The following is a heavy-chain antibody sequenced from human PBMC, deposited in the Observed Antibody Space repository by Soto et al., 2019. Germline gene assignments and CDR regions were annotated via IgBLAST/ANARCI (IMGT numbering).Heavy chain of an antibody. CDR3: ARDDYGDSEPLYYYMDV. Sequence: LRLSCAASGFTFSSYSMNWVRQAPGKGLEWVSSISSSSSYIYYADSVKGRFTISRDNAKNSLYLQMNSLRAEDTAVYYCARDDYGDSEPLYYYMDVWGKGTTVTVSS. CDR1: GFTFSSYS. V-gene: IGHV3-21*01. D-gene: IGHD4-17*01. J-gene: IGHJ6*03. CDR2: ISSSSSYI.